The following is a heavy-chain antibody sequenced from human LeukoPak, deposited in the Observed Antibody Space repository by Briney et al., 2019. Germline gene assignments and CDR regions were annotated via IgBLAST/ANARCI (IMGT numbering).Heavy chain of an antibody. Sequence: PSETLSLTCTVSGGSISSSSYYWSWIRQPPGKGLEWIGYIYYSGSTNYNPSLKSRVTISVDTSKNQFSLKLSSVTAADTAVYYCARDFRYSSGWYENDAFDIWGQGTMVTVSS. D-gene: IGHD6-19*01. CDR1: GGSISSSSYY. CDR2: IYYSGST. V-gene: IGHV4-61*01. CDR3: ARDFRYSSGWYENDAFDI. J-gene: IGHJ3*02.